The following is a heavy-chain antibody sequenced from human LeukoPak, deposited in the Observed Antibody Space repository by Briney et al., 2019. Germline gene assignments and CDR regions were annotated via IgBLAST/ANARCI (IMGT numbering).Heavy chain of an antibody. D-gene: IGHD6-19*01. CDR3: ARGGIAVAATDASYYFDY. CDR2: INHSGST. J-gene: IGHJ4*02. Sequence: SETLSLTCAVYGGSFSGYYWSWIRQPPGKGLEWIGEINHSGSTNYNPSLKSRVTISVDTSKNQFSLKLSSVTAADTAVYYCARGGIAVAATDASYYFDYWGQGTLVTVSS. CDR1: GGSFSGYY. V-gene: IGHV4-34*01.